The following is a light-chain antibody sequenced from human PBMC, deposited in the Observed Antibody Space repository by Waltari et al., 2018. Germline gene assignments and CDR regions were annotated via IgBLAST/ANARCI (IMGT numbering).Light chain of an antibody. CDR1: SSDIGGYNY. J-gene: IGLJ3*02. V-gene: IGLV2-8*01. CDR2: EVT. CDR3: SSFAGSTNWV. Sequence: PGQSVTISCTGTSSDIGGYNYVSWYQQHPGKAPKLMIYEVTKRPSGVPDRFSASKSGNTASLTVSGLQAEDEADYYCSSFAGSTNWVFGGGTKLTVL.